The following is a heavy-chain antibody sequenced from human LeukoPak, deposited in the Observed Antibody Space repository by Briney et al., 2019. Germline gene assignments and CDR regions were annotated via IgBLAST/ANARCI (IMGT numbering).Heavy chain of an antibody. CDR2: ISAYNGNT. CDR3: ARAPEDWNNPMGRY. D-gene: IGHD1/OR15-1a*01. V-gene: IGHV1-18*04. CDR1: GYTFTGYY. J-gene: IGHJ4*02. Sequence: GASVKVSCKASGYTFTGYYMHWVRQAPGQGLEWMGWISAYNGNTNYAQKLQGRVTMTTDTSTSTAYMELRSLRSDDTAVYYCARAPEDWNNPMGRYWGQGTLVTVSS.